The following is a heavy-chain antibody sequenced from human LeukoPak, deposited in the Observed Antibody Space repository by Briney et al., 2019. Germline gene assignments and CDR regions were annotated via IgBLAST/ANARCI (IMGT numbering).Heavy chain of an antibody. CDR3: ASTYYYDSSGYYYFDY. V-gene: IGHV4-39*07. CDR2: MFYGART. D-gene: IGHD3-22*01. Sequence: SETLSLTCTVSGGSISNSHYYWGWIRQPPGKGLEWIGSMFYGARTYYNPSLESRVTISVDTSKNQFSLKLSSVTAADTAVYYCASTYYYDSSGYYYFDYWGQGTLVTVSS. CDR1: GGSISNSHYY. J-gene: IGHJ4*02.